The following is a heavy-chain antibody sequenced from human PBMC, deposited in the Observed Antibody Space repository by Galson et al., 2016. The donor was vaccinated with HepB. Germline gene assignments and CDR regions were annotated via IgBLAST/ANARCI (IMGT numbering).Heavy chain of an antibody. J-gene: IGHJ3*02. Sequence: SETLSLTCSVSAGSITATNFYWGWIRQSPGKGLEWIGNIFYTGNTCYSTSLKSRVTIFVDTTKNQFSLNMTSLTAADTAVYYCASRQRGSGFDIWGQGTTVTVSS. V-gene: IGHV4-39*01. CDR2: IFYTGNT. CDR1: AGSITATNFY. CDR3: ASRQRGSGFDI. D-gene: IGHD3-10*01.